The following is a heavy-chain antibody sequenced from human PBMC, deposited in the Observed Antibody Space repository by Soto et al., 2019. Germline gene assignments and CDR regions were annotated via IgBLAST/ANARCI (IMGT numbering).Heavy chain of an antibody. CDR3: ARDYYRFNSGYGFSMDV. Sequence: QVQLVESGGGVVQPGRSLRLSCAASGFTFSSYAMHWVRQAPGKGLEWVAVISYDGSYKYYADSVKGRFTISRDNSKNTLYLQRNSLRAGDTAVYYWARDYYRFNSGYGFSMDVWGQGTTVTVSS. V-gene: IGHV3-30-3*01. CDR2: ISYDGSYK. CDR1: GFTFSSYA. D-gene: IGHD5-12*01. J-gene: IGHJ6*02.